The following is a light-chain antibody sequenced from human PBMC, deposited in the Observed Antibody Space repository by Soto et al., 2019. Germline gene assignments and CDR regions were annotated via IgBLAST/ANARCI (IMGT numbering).Light chain of an antibody. CDR1: QSVSSN. J-gene: IGKJ1*01. Sequence: EIVMTQSPATLSVSPGERATLSCRASQSVSSNLAWYQQKPGQAPRLLIYGASTRATGIPARFSGSGSGTELSLTISSLHSEDFAVYYCQQYNNWPRTFGKGTKVEIK. CDR3: QQYNNWPRT. V-gene: IGKV3-15*01. CDR2: GAS.